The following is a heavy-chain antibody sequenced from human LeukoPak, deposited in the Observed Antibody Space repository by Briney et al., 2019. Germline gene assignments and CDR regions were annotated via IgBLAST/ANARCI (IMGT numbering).Heavy chain of an antibody. J-gene: IGHJ3*02. Sequence: GRSLRLSCAASGFTFSSYGMHWVRQAPGKGLEWVAVISYDGSNKYYADSVKGRFTISRDNSKNTLYLQMNSLRAEDTAVYYCAKDRGGDTFAFDIWGQGTMVTVSS. CDR3: AKDRGGDTFAFDI. V-gene: IGHV3-30*18. CDR2: ISYDGSNK. D-gene: IGHD3-16*01. CDR1: GFTFSSYG.